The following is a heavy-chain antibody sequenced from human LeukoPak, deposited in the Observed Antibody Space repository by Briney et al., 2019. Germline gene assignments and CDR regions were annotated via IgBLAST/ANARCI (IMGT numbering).Heavy chain of an antibody. V-gene: IGHV1-69*13. Sequence: ASVKVSCKASGGTFSSYAISWVRQAPGQGLEWTGGIIPIFGTANYAQKFQGRVTITADESTSTAYMELSSLRSEDTAVYYCARDNNWNDVGWFDPWGQGTLVTVSS. J-gene: IGHJ5*02. D-gene: IGHD1-1*01. CDR3: ARDNNWNDVGWFDP. CDR2: IIPIFGTA. CDR1: GGTFSSYA.